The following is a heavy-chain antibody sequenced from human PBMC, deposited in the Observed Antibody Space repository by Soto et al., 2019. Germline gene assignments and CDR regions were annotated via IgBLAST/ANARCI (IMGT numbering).Heavy chain of an antibody. CDR3: ARESEDLTSNFDY. CDR2: ISSTTNYI. CDR1: GFTFTRYS. J-gene: IGHJ4*02. Sequence: GALRLSCAASGFTFTRYSMNWVRQAPGKGLEWVSSISSTTNYIYYADSMKVRFTVSRDNAKNSVYLEMNSLCAADTTLYYCARESEDLTSNFDYWGQGTLVTVSS. V-gene: IGHV3-21*01.